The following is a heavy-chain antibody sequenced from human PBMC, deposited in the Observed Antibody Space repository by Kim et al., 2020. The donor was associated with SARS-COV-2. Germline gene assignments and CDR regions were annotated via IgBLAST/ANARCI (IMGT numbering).Heavy chain of an antibody. CDR1: GFTFSSYS. Sequence: GGSLRLSCAASGFTFSSYSMNWVRQAPGKGLEWVSSISSSSSYIYYADSVKGRFTISRDNAKNSLYLQMNSLRAEDTAVYYCAREHVDTAMPGRIWGQGTMVTVSS. J-gene: IGHJ3*02. D-gene: IGHD5-18*01. V-gene: IGHV3-21*01. CDR2: ISSSSSYI. CDR3: AREHVDTAMPGRI.